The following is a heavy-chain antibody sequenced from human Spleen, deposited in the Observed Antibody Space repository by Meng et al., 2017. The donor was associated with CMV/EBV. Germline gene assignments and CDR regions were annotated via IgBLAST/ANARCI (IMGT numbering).Heavy chain of an antibody. CDR3: VHRRWNDENCYFDH. CDR1: GFSLETSGVG. D-gene: IGHD1-1*01. CDR2: IYWDDDK. V-gene: IGHV2-5*02. Sequence: QITLKESGPTLVNPTQTLTLTCTFSGFSLETSGVGVGWIRQPPGKALEWLALIYWDDDKRYRPSLKTRLTVTKATSRNEVVLTMTNMDPVDTATYYCVHRRWNDENCYFDHWGQGTLVTVSS. J-gene: IGHJ4*02.